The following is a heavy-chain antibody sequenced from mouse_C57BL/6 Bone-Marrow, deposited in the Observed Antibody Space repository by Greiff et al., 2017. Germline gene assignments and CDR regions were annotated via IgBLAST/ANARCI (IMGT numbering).Heavy chain of an antibody. J-gene: IGHJ2*01. CDR2: IDPENGDT. CDR3: PYGFDY. D-gene: IGHD1-1*02. Sequence: VQLQQSGPELVRPGASVKLSCTASGFNFKDDYMHWVKQRPEQGLEWIGWIDPENGDTEYASKFKGKATITADTSSNTAYLQLSSLTSEDTAVYYCPYGFDYWGQGTTLTVSS. V-gene: IGHV14-4*01. CDR1: GFNFKDDY.